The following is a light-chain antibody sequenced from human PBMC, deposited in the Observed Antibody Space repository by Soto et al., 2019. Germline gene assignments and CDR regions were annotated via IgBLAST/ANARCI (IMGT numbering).Light chain of an antibody. Sequence: QAVVTQPPSVSGAPGQRVTITCTGSDSNIGASYDVNWYQHLPGAAPKLLIYETDNRPSGVPDRFSASRSGASASLAIAELQTGDEGDYYCQSYGSGLSVVFGGGTKLTVL. V-gene: IGLV1-40*03. CDR1: DSNIGASYD. CDR3: QSYGSGLSVV. CDR2: ETD. J-gene: IGLJ2*01.